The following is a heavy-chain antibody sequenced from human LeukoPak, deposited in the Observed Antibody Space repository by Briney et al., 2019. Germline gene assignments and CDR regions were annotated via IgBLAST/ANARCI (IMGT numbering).Heavy chain of an antibody. CDR2: ISGSGGST. CDR3: AKDLTKLMYYYDSSGYPPNPDAFDI. D-gene: IGHD3-22*01. J-gene: IGHJ3*02. CDR1: GFTFSSYA. Sequence: PGGSLRLSCAASGFTFSSYAMSWVRQAPGKGLEWVSAISGSGGSTYYADSVKGRFTISRDNSKNTLYLQMNSLRAEDTAVYYCAKDLTKLMYYYDSSGYPPNPDAFDIWGQGTMVTVSS. V-gene: IGHV3-23*01.